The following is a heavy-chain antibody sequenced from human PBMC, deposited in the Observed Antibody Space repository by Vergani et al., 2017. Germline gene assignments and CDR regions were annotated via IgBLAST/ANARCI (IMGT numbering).Heavy chain of an antibody. CDR1: GFTFDDYA. J-gene: IGHJ3*02. Sequence: EVQLLESGGGLVQPGRSLRLSCAASGFTFDDYAMHWVRQAPGKGLEWVSGISWNSGSIGSADSVKGRFTISRDNAKNSLYLQMNSLRAEDTALYYCSKESLDYGGNIYAFDIWGQGTMVTVSS. CDR2: ISWNSGSI. V-gene: IGHV3-9*01. CDR3: SKESLDYGGNIYAFDI. D-gene: IGHD4-23*01.